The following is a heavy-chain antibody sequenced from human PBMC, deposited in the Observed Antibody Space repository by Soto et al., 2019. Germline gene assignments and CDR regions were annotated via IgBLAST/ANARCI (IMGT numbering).Heavy chain of an antibody. D-gene: IGHD2-15*01. CDR3: ARESCSGGSCHRYYYGMDV. V-gene: IGHV1-2*02. J-gene: IGHJ6*02. CDR2: INPNSGGT. CDR1: GYTFTGYY. Sequence: ASVKVSCKASGYTFTGYYMHWVRQAPGQGLEGMGWINPNSGGTNYAQKFQGRVTMTRDTSISTAYMELSRLRSDDTAVYYCARESCSGGSCHRYYYGMDVWGQGTTVTV.